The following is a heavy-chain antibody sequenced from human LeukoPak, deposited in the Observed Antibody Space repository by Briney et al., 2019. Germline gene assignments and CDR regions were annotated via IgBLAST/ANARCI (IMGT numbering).Heavy chain of an antibody. J-gene: IGHJ6*02. Sequence: GGSLRLSCTASGFTFGDHAMSWVRQAPGKGLEWVGFIRSKAYGGTTEYAASVKGRVTISRDDSKSIAYLQMSSLKTEDTAVYYCTRGPIQLWINNGMDVWGQGTTVTVSS. CDR2: IRSKAYGGTT. CDR3: TRGPIQLWINNGMDV. CDR1: GFTFGDHA. D-gene: IGHD5-18*01. V-gene: IGHV3-49*04.